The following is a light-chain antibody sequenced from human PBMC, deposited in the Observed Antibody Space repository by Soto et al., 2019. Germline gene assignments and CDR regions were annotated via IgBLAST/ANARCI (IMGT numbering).Light chain of an antibody. CDR1: GSNIGTNT. Sequence: QTVVTQPPSASGTSGQRVTISCSGSGSNIGTNTVNWYQQLPGTAPKLLIYRTDQRPAGIPDRFSGSKSGNTASLTVSGLQAEDEADYYCSSYAGSDNPYVFGTGTKLTVL. CDR2: RTD. J-gene: IGLJ1*01. V-gene: IGLV1-44*01. CDR3: SSYAGSDNPYV.